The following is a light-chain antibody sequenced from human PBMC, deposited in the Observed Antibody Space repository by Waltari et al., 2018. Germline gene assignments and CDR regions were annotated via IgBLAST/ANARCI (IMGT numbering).Light chain of an antibody. CDR3: CSYAGSSRGV. Sequence: QSALTQPASVSGSPGQSITISCTGTSSDVGSYNHFSWYQQYPGKVPKLLIYDVTKRPSGVSNRFSGFKSGNTASLTISGLQAEDEADYYCCSYAGSSRGVFGTGTKVTV. CDR2: DVT. V-gene: IGLV2-23*02. CDR1: SSDVGSYNH. J-gene: IGLJ1*01.